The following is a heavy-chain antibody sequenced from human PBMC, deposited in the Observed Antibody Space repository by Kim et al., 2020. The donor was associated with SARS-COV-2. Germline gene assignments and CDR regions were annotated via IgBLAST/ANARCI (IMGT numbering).Heavy chain of an antibody. CDR2: INHSGST. CDR1: GGSFSGYY. Sequence: SETLSLTCAVYGGSFSGYYWSWIRQPPGKGLEWVGEINHSGSTNYNPSLKSRVTISVDTSKNQFSLKLSSVTAADTAVYYCALIPQCGGDCYWEDDAFDIWGQGTMVTVSS. CDR3: ALIPQCGGDCYWEDDAFDI. D-gene: IGHD2-21*02. J-gene: IGHJ3*02. V-gene: IGHV4-34*01.